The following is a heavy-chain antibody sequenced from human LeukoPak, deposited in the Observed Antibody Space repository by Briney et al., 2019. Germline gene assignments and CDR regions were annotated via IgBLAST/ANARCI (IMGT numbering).Heavy chain of an antibody. D-gene: IGHD5-12*01. CDR1: GGSISSGGYY. V-gene: IGHV4-30-2*01. CDR2: IYHSGST. Sequence: PSETLSLTCTVSGGSISSGGYYWSWIRQPPGKGLEWIGYIYHSGSTYYNPSLKSRVTISVDRSKNQFSLKLSSVTAADTAVYYCARDHYSGPTLYYMDVWGKGTTVTVSS. J-gene: IGHJ6*03. CDR3: ARDHYSGPTLYYMDV.